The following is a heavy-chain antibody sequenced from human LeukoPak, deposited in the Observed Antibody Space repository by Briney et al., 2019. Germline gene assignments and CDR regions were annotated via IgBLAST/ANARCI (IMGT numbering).Heavy chain of an antibody. CDR2: INPNSGGT. Sequence: ASVKVSFKASGYTFTGHYIHWVRQAPGQGLEWMGWINPNSGGTSYAQKFQGRVPVTRDTSISTAYMEVSRLRSDDTALYYCARDRVPFYSSTFKDYYLQYGLDVWGQGTTVTVSS. V-gene: IGHV1-2*02. CDR1: GYTFTGHY. CDR3: ARDRVPFYSSTFKDYYLQYGLDV. D-gene: IGHD6-13*01. J-gene: IGHJ6*02.